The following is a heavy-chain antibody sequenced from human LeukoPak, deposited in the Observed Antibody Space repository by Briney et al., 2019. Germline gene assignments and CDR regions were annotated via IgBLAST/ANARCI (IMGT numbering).Heavy chain of an antibody. CDR1: GFTFRNYA. CDR2: ISSNGGIT. Sequence: GGSLRLSCAASGFTFRNYAMHWVRQAPGKGLEYVSAISSNGGITYYGNSVKGRFTISRDNAKNTLYLQMNSLRAEDTAMYYCVRQYSYDSSGYYPWDYWGQGTLVTVSS. J-gene: IGHJ4*02. V-gene: IGHV3-64*01. CDR3: VRQYSYDSSGYYPWDY. D-gene: IGHD3-22*01.